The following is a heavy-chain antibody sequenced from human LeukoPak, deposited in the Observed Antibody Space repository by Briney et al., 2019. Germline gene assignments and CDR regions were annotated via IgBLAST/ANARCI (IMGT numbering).Heavy chain of an antibody. Sequence: GGSLRLSCAASGFTFSIYAMNWVRQAPGKGLEWVSSISSSSNYIYYAESVQGRLTISRDNAKNSLYLQMNSLRAEDTAVYYCARDRKDTAMVYYYYYYMDVWGKGTTVTISS. CDR3: ARDRKDTAMVYYYYYYMDV. J-gene: IGHJ6*03. CDR2: ISSSSNYI. D-gene: IGHD5-18*01. V-gene: IGHV3-21*01. CDR1: GFTFSIYA.